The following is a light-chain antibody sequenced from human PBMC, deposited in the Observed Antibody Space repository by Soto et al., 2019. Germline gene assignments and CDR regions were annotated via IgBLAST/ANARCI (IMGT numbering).Light chain of an antibody. CDR3: QQSYRTLYT. CDR1: QSIDNY. Sequence: DIQMTQSPSSLSASIGDRVTITCRASQSIDNYLNWYQQRPGKAPKFLIYAAFSLPSGVPSRFSGSGSGTDFTLTISSLQPEDFATYFCQQSYRTLYTFGQGTKLEIK. CDR2: AAF. V-gene: IGKV1-39*01. J-gene: IGKJ2*01.